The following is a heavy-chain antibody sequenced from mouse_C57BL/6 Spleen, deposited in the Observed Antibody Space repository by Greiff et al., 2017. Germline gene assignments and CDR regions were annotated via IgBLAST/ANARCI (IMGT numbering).Heavy chain of an antibody. Sequence: QVQLQQPGAELVKPGASVKLSCKASGYTFTSYWMHWVKQRPGQGLEWIGMIHPNSGSTNYNEKFKSKATLTVDKSSSTAYMQLSSLTSEDSAVYYCARANWDGGFAYWGQGTLVTVSA. V-gene: IGHV1-64*01. CDR1: GYTFTSYW. J-gene: IGHJ3*01. CDR3: ARANWDGGFAY. CDR2: IHPNSGST. D-gene: IGHD4-1*01.